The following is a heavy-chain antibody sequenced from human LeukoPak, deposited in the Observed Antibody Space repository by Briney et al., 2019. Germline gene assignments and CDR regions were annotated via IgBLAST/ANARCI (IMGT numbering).Heavy chain of an antibody. Sequence: GGSLRLSCAASGFTFSSYAMHWVRQAPGKGLEWVAVISYDGSNKYYADSVKGRFTISRDNSKNTLYLQMDSPRAEDTAVYYCARGAKFLKAAGVDMAYCGGDCYSLNWFDPWGQGTLVTVSS. D-gene: IGHD2-21*02. CDR1: GFTFSSYA. CDR3: ARGAKFLKAAGVDMAYCGGDCYSLNWFDP. CDR2: ISYDGSNK. V-gene: IGHV3-30*04. J-gene: IGHJ5*02.